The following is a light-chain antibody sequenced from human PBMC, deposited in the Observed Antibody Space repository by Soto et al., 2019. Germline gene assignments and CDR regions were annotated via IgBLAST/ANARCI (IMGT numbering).Light chain of an antibody. CDR2: DVS. CDR1: SSDVGGYNY. CDR3: CSCAGRYTYV. J-gene: IGLJ1*01. Sequence: QSALTQPRSVSGSPGQSVTISCTGTSSDVGGYNYVSWYQQHPGKAPKLMIYDVSKRPSGVPDRFSGSKSGNTASLTISVLQAEDEADYYCCSCAGRYTYVFGAGTKLTVL. V-gene: IGLV2-11*01.